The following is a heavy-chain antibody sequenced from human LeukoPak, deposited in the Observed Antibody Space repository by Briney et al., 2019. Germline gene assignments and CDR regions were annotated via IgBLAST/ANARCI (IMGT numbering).Heavy chain of an antibody. CDR1: GGSISSGGYY. V-gene: IGHV4-31*03. CDR3: ARNRTGGYCSGGSCYSSWFDL. J-gene: IGHJ5*02. D-gene: IGHD2-15*01. Sequence: SQTLSLTCTVSGGSISSGGYYWSWIRQHPGKGLEWIGYIYYSGSTYYNPSLKSRVTISVDTSKNQFSLKLSSVTAADTAVYYWARNRTGGYCSGGSCYSSWFDLWGQGTLVTVSS. CDR2: IYYSGST.